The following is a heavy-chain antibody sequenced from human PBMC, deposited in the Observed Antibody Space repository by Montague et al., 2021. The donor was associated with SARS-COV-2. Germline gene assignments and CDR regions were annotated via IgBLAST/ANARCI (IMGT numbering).Heavy chain of an antibody. CDR2: IFYTGST. Sequence: SETLSLTCVVSGDSISTANWWTWFRLPPGKGLVWVREIFYTGSTKYKPSLKSRVSMPFDKSWNQFSLRLTSVAAADTAIYYCARKGSGRSDLAYWGQGTLVIGSS. CDR1: GDSISTANW. J-gene: IGHJ4*02. CDR3: ARKGSGRSDLAY. V-gene: IGHV4-4*02. D-gene: IGHD1-26*01.